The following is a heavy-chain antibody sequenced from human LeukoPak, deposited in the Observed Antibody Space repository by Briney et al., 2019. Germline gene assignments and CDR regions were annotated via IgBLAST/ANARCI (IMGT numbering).Heavy chain of an antibody. V-gene: IGHV3-30*04. CDR3: ARSGLGEYYFDY. J-gene: IGHJ4*02. CDR2: ISYDGSNK. Sequence: GGSLRLSCAASGFTFSSYAMHWVRQAPGKGLEWVAVISYDGSNKYYADSVKGRFTISRDNSKNTLYIQMNSLRAEDKAVYYCARSGLGEYYFDYWGQGPLVTVSS. D-gene: IGHD3-10*01. CDR1: GFTFSSYA.